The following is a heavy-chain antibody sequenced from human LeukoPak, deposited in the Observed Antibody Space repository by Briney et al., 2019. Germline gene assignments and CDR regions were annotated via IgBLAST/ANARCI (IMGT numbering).Heavy chain of an antibody. J-gene: IGHJ4*02. V-gene: IGHV1-8*01. CDR1: GYTFTSYD. D-gene: IGHD2-15*01. Sequence: ASVKLSCKACGYTFTSYDINWVRQVTGQGLEWMGWMNPNSGNTGYAQKLQGRVTMTRNTSRSTAYMELRSLRSDDTAVYYCATYCSGGSCYSDLGLLDYWGQGTLVTVSS. CDR2: MNPNSGNT. CDR3: ATYCSGGSCYSDLGLLDY.